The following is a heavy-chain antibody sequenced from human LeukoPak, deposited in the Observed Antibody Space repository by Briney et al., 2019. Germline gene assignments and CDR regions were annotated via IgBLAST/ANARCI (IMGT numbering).Heavy chain of an antibody. D-gene: IGHD6-19*01. CDR3: ARGGSGLYFDY. Sequence: SETLSLTCTVSGGSVSSGSYYWSWIRQPPGKGQEWIGYIYYSGSTNYNPSLKSRVTISVDTSKNQFSLKLSSVTAADTAVYYCARGGSGLYFDYWGQGTLVTVSS. CDR2: IYYSGST. CDR1: GGSVSSGSYY. J-gene: IGHJ4*02. V-gene: IGHV4-61*01.